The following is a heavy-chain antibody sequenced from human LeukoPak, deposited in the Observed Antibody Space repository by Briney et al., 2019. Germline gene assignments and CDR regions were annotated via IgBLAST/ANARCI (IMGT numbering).Heavy chain of an antibody. CDR2: INHSGST. V-gene: IGHV4-34*01. J-gene: IGHJ4*02. D-gene: IGHD3-16*02. Sequence: SETLSLTCAVYGGSFSGYYWSWIRQPPGKGLEWIGEINHSGSTNYNPSLKSRVTISVDTSKNQFSLKLSSVTAADTAVYYCARGRSHQPPHFDYWGQGTLVTVSS. CDR3: ARGRSHQPPHFDY. CDR1: GGSFSGYY.